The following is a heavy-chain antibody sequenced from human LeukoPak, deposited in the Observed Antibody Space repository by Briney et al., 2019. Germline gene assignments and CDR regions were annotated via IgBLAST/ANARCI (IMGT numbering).Heavy chain of an antibody. Sequence: SVKVSCKASGGTFRIYTINWVRQAPGQGLEWMGGLSPILGTANYAQKFQGRVTITTDESTSTAYMELSSLTSEDTAIYYCARSSVGPLQYLFDYGGQGTLVTVS. D-gene: IGHD4-11*01. CDR2: LSPILGTA. J-gene: IGHJ4*02. V-gene: IGHV1-69*16. CDR3: ARSSVGPLQYLFDY. CDR1: GGTFRIYT.